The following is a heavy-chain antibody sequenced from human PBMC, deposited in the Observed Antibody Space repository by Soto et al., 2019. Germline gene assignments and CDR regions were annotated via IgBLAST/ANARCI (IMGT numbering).Heavy chain of an antibody. Sequence: EVQLLESGGGLVQPGGSLRLSCAASGFTFSSHAMSWVRQAPGKGLEWVSLISGSGGDTFYADSVKGRFTISRDNSRNTLYLQMNILRADDTAVYSCAKDRDYDYWSGFYKWDYWGQGSLVTVSS. D-gene: IGHD3-3*01. J-gene: IGHJ4*02. CDR2: ISGSGGDT. CDR1: GFTFSSHA. V-gene: IGHV3-23*01. CDR3: AKDRDYDYWSGFYKWDY.